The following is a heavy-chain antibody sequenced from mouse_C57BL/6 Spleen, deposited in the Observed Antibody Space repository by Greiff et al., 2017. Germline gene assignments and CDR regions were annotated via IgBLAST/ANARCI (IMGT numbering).Heavy chain of an antibody. CDR2: ISSGSSTI. J-gene: IGHJ1*03. Sequence: EVKLVESGGGLVKPGGSLKLSCAASGFTFSDYGMHWVRQAPEKGLEWVAYISSGSSTIYYADTVKGRFTISRDKAKNTLFLQMTSLRSEDTAMYYCERKTGNLYFDVWGTGTTVTVSS. V-gene: IGHV5-17*01. D-gene: IGHD4-1*01. CDR3: ERKTGNLYFDV. CDR1: GFTFSDYG.